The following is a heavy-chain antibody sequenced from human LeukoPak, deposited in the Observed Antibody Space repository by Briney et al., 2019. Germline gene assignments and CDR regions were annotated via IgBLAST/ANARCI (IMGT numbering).Heavy chain of an antibody. CDR2: INHSGST. V-gene: IGHV4-34*01. D-gene: IGHD6-13*01. Sequence: SETLSLNCAVYGGSFSGYYWSWIRQPPGKGLEWIGEINHSGSTNYNPSLKSRVTISVDTSKNQFSLKLSSVTAADTAVYYCARGRGYSSSWYFWHWGQGTLVTVSS. J-gene: IGHJ4*02. CDR3: ARGRGYSSSWYFWH. CDR1: GGSFSGYY.